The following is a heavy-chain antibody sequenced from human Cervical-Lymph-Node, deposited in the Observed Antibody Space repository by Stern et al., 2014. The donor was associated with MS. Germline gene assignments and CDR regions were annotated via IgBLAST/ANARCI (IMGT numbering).Heavy chain of an antibody. CDR3: AITSFGSSGYYYRHFDY. CDR2: INTNTGKP. J-gene: IGHJ4*02. D-gene: IGHD3-22*01. Sequence: QVQLVQSGSELKKPGASVKVSCKASGYTFTSYAMNWVRQAPGQGPEWMGWINTNTGKPTYAQGFTGRVVLSLDTSVSTAYLQISSLKAEDTAVFYCAITSFGSSGYYYRHFDYWGQGTLVTVSS. V-gene: IGHV7-4-1*02. CDR1: GYTFTSYA.